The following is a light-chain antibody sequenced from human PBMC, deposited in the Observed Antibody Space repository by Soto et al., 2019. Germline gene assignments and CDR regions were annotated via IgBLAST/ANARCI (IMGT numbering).Light chain of an antibody. CDR3: SSYTSSSTDV. V-gene: IGLV2-14*01. CDR1: SSDIGGSNY. J-gene: IGLJ1*01. CDR2: EVS. Sequence: QSVLTQPASVSGSPGRSITISCTGTSSDIGGSNYVSWYRHHPGKAPKLMIYEVSKRPSGVSNRFSGSKSGNTASLTISGLQAEDEADYYCSSYTSSSTDVFGTGTKVTVL.